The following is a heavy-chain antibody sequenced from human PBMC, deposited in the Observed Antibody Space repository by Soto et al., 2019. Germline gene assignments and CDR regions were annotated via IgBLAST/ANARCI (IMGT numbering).Heavy chain of an antibody. Sequence: ASVKVSCKASGYTFTSYAMHWVRQAPGQRLEWMGWINAGSGNTKYSQKFQGRVTITRDTSASTAYMELSSLRSEDTAVYYCARFEDWFDPWGQGTLVTVSS. J-gene: IGHJ5*02. V-gene: IGHV1-3*01. CDR2: INAGSGNT. CDR3: ARFEDWFDP. CDR1: GYTFTSYA.